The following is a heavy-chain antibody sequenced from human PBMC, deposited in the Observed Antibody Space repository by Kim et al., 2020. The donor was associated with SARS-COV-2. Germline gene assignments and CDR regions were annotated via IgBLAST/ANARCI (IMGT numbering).Heavy chain of an antibody. CDR1: GGSISSSSYY. Sequence: SETLSLTCTVSGGSISSSSYYWGWIRQPPGKGLEWIGSIYYSGSTYYNPSLKSRVTISVDTSKNQFSLKLSSVTAADTAVYYCAGGDDWFRSSWYRVDYWGQRTLVTVSS. D-gene: IGHD6-13*01. CDR2: IYYSGST. CDR3: AGGDDWFRSSWYRVDY. V-gene: IGHV4-39*07. J-gene: IGHJ4*02.